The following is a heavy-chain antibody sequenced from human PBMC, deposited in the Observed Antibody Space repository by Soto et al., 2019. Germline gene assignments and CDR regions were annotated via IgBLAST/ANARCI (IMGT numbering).Heavy chain of an antibody. J-gene: IGHJ4*02. V-gene: IGHV4-39*01. CDR1: GGSFSNSKYY. Sequence: XATLSLNFTVSGGSFSNSKYYWGGIRQSPGKGLEWIGSVYYRGRSYSKSSVKSRVTISVDTSKNQFSLNLNSVTASDTAVYYCVSKRTYVLTQAYFDYWGPGALVTVSS. CDR3: VSKRTYVLTQAYFDY. D-gene: IGHD2-8*01. CDR2: VYYRGRS.